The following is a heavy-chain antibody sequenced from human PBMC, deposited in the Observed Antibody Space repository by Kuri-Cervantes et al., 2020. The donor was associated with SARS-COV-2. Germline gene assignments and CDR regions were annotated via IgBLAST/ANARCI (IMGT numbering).Heavy chain of an antibody. D-gene: IGHD3-3*01. CDR3: ARERSYYDFWSGYSDNWFDP. J-gene: IGHJ5*02. CDR2: ISYDGSNK. Sequence: GESLKISCAASGFTFSSYAMHCVRQAPGKGLEWVAVISYDGSNKYYADSVKGRFTISRDNSKNTLYLQMNSLRAEDTAVYYCARERSYYDFWSGYSDNWFDPWGQGTLVTVSS. V-gene: IGHV3-30-3*01. CDR1: GFTFSSYA.